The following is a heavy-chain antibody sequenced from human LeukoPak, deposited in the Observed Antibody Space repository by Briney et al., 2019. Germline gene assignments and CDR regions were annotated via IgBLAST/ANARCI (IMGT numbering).Heavy chain of an antibody. V-gene: IGHV5-51*04. CDR2: IYPGDSDT. CDR3: ARRTASMAAAPDY. D-gene: IGHD6-13*01. CDR1: GYSFTSYW. Sequence: GESLKISCKGSGYSFTSYWIGWVRQMPGKGLEWMGIIYPGDSDTRYSPSFQGQVTISADKPISTAYLQWSSLKASDTAMYYCARRTASMAAAPDYWGQGTLVTVSS. J-gene: IGHJ4*02.